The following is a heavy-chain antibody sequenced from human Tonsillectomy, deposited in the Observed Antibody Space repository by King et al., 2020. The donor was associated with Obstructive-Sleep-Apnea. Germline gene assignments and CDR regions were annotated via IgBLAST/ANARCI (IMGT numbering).Heavy chain of an antibody. CDR1: GFTFSSYT. D-gene: IGHD3-16*01. CDR2: ISYDGTNR. V-gene: IGHV3-30-3*01. Sequence: VQLVESGGGVVQPGRSLRLSCAASGFTFSSYTVHWVRQAPGKGLDWVALISYDGTNRFYADSVKGRFTISRDNSKNTLYLQMNSLRPEDTVVYYCARDLSYYDYVWGNARLDYWGQGTLVTVSS. J-gene: IGHJ4*02. CDR3: ARDLSYYDYVWGNARLDY.